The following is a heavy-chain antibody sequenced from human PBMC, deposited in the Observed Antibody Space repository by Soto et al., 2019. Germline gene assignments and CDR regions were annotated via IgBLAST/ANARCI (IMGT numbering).Heavy chain of an antibody. Sequence: ASVKVSCKASGGTFSSYVISWVRQAPGQGLEWMGGIIPIFGTANYAQKFQGRVTITADESTSTAYMGLSSLRSEDTAVYYCARDLHKLSSGWQYDAFDIWGQGTMVTVSS. CDR1: GGTFSSYV. CDR3: ARDLHKLSSGWQYDAFDI. J-gene: IGHJ3*02. D-gene: IGHD6-19*01. CDR2: IIPIFGTA. V-gene: IGHV1-69*13.